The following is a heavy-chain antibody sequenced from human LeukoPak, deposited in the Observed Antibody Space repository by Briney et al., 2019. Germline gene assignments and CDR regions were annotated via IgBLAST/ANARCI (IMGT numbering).Heavy chain of an antibody. J-gene: IGHJ4*02. D-gene: IGHD5-18*01. V-gene: IGHV3-30-3*01. Sequence: PGGSLRLSCAASGFTFSSYAMHWVRQAPGKGLEWVAVISYDGSNKYYADSVKGRFTISRDNSKNTLYLQMNSLRAEDTAVYYCAKDRLPGYSYGPSDYWGQGTLVTVSS. CDR3: AKDRLPGYSYGPSDY. CDR1: GFTFSSYA. CDR2: ISYDGSNK.